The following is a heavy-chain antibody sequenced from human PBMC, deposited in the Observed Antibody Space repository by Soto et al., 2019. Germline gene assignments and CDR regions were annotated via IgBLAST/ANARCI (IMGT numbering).Heavy chain of an antibody. CDR3: ARVRYYYDSSGYSQSFDY. D-gene: IGHD3-22*01. V-gene: IGHV4-30-4*01. CDR1: GGSISSGDYY. CDR2: IYYSGST. Sequence: SETLSLTCTVSGGSISSGDYYWSWIRQPPGKGLEWIGYIYYSGSTYYNPSLKSRVTISVDTSKDQFSLKLSSVTAADTAVYYCARVRYYYDSSGYSQSFDYWGQGTLVTVSS. J-gene: IGHJ4*02.